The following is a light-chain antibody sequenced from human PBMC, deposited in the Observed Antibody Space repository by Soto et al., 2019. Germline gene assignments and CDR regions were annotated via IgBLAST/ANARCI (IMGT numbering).Light chain of an antibody. Sequence: QSVLTQPPSGSGTPGQNVTISCTGRSSNIGAGYDVHWYQQRPGTAPKLLIYSDTNRRSGVPDRFSGSKSATSASLAIPGLQAEEETDYSCQSYATSLSAYVFGTGTKVTVL. CDR1: SSNIGAGYD. V-gene: IGLV1-40*01. J-gene: IGLJ1*01. CDR2: SDT. CDR3: QSYATSLSAYV.